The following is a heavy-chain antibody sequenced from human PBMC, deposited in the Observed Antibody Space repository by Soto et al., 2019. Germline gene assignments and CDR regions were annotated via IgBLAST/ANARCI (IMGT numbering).Heavy chain of an antibody. D-gene: IGHD1-26*01. CDR1: GGSFSGYY. Sequence: PSETLSLTCAVYGGSFSGYYWSWIRQPPGKGLEWIGEINHSGSTNYNPSLKSRVTISVDTSKNQFSLKLSSVTAADTAVYYCARKPIDYYYYGMDVWGQGTTVTVSS. V-gene: IGHV4-34*01. CDR3: ARKPIDYYYYGMDV. CDR2: INHSGST. J-gene: IGHJ6*02.